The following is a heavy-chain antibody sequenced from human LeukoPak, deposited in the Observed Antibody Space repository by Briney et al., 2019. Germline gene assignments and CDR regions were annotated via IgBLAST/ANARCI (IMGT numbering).Heavy chain of an antibody. Sequence: ASVKVSCKASGYTFISYTLHWVRQAPGQRLEWMGWSNAGNGNTKYSQELQGRVTITRDTYASTAYMELSNLRSEDMAVYYCARSREGFFGMDVWGQGTTVTVSS. CDR2: SNAGNGNT. CDR3: ARSREGFFGMDV. CDR1: GYTFISYT. J-gene: IGHJ6*02. V-gene: IGHV1-3*02. D-gene: IGHD3-10*01.